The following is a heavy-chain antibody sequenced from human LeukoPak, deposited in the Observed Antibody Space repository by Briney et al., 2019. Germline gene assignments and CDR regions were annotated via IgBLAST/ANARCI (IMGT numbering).Heavy chain of an antibody. D-gene: IGHD2-2*01. CDR2: IYPGDPDS. J-gene: IGHJ4*02. CDR1: GYSFTTYW. Sequence: GESLKISCKGSGYSFTTYWIGWVRQMPGKGLEWMGIIYPGDPDSRYSPSFQGQVTISADKAISTAYLQWSSLKASDTAMYYCARQGGSDYANYWGQGTLVTVSS. V-gene: IGHV5-51*01. CDR3: ARQGGSDYANY.